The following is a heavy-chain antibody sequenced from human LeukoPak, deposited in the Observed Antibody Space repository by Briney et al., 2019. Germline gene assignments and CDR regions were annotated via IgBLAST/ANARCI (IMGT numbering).Heavy chain of an antibody. CDR3: ARDLANTGWYTFDY. D-gene: IGHD6-19*01. J-gene: IGHJ4*02. V-gene: IGHV6-1*01. CDR2: TYYRSKWYN. CDR1: GDSVSSINGA. Sequence: SQTLSVTCDISGDSVSSINGAWNWIRQSPSRGLKWLGRTYYRSKWYNEYAESMKGRMTITPDTSNNRFSLQLNSVTPDDTAVYYRARDLANTGWYTFDYWGQGTLVTVSS.